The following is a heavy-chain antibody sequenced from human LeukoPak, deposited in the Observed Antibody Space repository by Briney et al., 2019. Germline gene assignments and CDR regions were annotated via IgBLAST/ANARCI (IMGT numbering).Heavy chain of an antibody. CDR2: ISSSSSTI. Sequence: HPGGSLRLSCAASGFTFSSYEMNWVRQAPGKGLEWVSYISSSSSTIYYADSVKGRFTISRDNAKNSLYLQMNSLRAEDTAVYYCARDFGKRNYYDSSGYFDYWGQGTLVTVSS. CDR3: ARDFGKRNYYDSSGYFDY. D-gene: IGHD3-22*01. V-gene: IGHV3-48*03. CDR1: GFTFSSYE. J-gene: IGHJ4*02.